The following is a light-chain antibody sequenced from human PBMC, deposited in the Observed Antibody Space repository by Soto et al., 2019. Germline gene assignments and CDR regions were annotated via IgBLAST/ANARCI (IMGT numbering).Light chain of an antibody. CDR3: SSHTGGTTRV. V-gene: IGLV2-14*01. CDR1: SSDVGGYDY. J-gene: IGLJ1*01. CDR2: EVT. Sequence: QSVLTQPASVSGSPGQSIAISCTGTSSDVGGYDYVSWYQQQPDKAPKLMIYEVTQRPSGVSNRFSGSKSGNTASLTISGLQAEDEADYYCSSHTGGTTRVFGPGTKVTAL.